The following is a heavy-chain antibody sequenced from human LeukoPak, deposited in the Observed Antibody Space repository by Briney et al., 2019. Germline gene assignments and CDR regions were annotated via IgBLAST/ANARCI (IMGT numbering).Heavy chain of an antibody. CDR3: AKNGDRGAYCSGGSCYPYYYYYIDV. D-gene: IGHD2-15*01. CDR2: ISGSGGST. J-gene: IGHJ6*03. Sequence: GGTLRLSCAASGFTFSSYGMTWVRQAPGKGLEWVSGISGSGGSTYYADSVKGRFTISRDNSKNTLYLQMNSLRAEDTAIYYCAKNGDRGAYCSGGSCYPYYYYYIDVWGKGTTVTISS. V-gene: IGHV3-23*01. CDR1: GFTFSSYG.